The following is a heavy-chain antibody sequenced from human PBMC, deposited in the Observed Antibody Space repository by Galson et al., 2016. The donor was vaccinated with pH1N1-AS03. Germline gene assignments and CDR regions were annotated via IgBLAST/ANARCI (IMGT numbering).Heavy chain of an antibody. J-gene: IGHJ4*02. CDR2: IKSTVHGETT. CDR1: GRIFSNLW. D-gene: IGHD3-10*01. CDR3: GLENVEFFFAY. V-gene: IGHV3-15*01. Sequence: SLRLSCAASGRIFSNLWMMWVRQSPGKGPEWVGRIKSTVHGETTDYAAPVKGRFTISRDDSKNTVYLQMNSLKTEDTGLYYCGLENVEFFFAYWGPGTLVTVSS.